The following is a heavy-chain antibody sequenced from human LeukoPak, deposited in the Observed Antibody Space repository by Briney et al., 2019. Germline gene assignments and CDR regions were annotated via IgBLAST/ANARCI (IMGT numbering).Heavy chain of an antibody. CDR3: AKGIESSGSYYTCFDY. V-gene: IGHV3-23*01. D-gene: IGHD1-26*01. J-gene: IGHJ4*02. CDR1: GFTFSSYA. Sequence: GGSLRLSCAASGFTFSSYAMSWVRQAPGKGLEWVSAISGSGGATYYADSVKGRFTISRDNSKNTLYLQMNSLRAEDTAVYYCAKGIESSGSYYTCFDYWGRGSLVTVSS. CDR2: ISGSGGAT.